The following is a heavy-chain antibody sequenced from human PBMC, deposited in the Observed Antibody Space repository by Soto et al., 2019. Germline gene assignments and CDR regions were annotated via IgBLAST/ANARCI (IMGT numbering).Heavy chain of an antibody. J-gene: IGHJ5*02. Sequence: QVQLVQSGAEVKKPGSSVKVSCKASGGTFSSYAISWVRQAPGQGLEWMGGIIPIFGTANYAQKFQGRVTITADESTSTADMELSSLRSEDTAVYYCATGGTHYDILNGYHPNWFDPWGQGTLVTVAS. CDR3: ATGGTHYDILNGYHPNWFDP. D-gene: IGHD3-9*01. V-gene: IGHV1-69*01. CDR2: IIPIFGTA. CDR1: GGTFSSYA.